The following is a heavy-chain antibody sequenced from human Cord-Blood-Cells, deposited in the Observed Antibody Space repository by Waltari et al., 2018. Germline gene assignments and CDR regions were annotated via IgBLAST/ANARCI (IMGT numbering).Heavy chain of an antibody. V-gene: IGHV2-5*02. CDR3: AHSTTGNNWFDP. D-gene: IGHD1-1*01. Sequence: QITLKESGPTLLQPTQTLPLTCPLAGLSLSTSGVVVGWLRQPPGKALEWLALIYWDDDKRYSPSLKSRLTITKDTSKNQVVLTMTNMDPVDTATYYCAHSTTGNNWFDPWGQGTLVTVSS. J-gene: IGHJ5*02. CDR2: IYWDDDK. CDR1: GLSLSTSGVV.